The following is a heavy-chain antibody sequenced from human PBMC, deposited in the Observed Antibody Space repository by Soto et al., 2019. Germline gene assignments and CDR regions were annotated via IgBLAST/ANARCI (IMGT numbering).Heavy chain of an antibody. CDR2: IYHSGSI. Sequence: SETLSLTCTVSGGSIRRGGYSWSWIRQAPGKGLEWIGYIYHSGSIYYNPSLKSRVTISVDRSKNQFSLKLSSVTAADTAVYYCARVPSPWGQGTLVTVSS. CDR1: GGSIRRGGYS. CDR3: ARVPSP. V-gene: IGHV4-30-2*01. J-gene: IGHJ5*02.